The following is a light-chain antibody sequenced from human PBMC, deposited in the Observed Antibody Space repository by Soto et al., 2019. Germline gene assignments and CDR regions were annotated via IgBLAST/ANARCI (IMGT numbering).Light chain of an antibody. CDR2: DAS. J-gene: IGKJ1*01. CDR3: QHYDNFPIT. Sequence: DTKMSQSPSSLSASVGDRVTIPCQASQDISNYVNWYQQKPGKAPKLLIYDASKLETGVPSRFSGSGSATDFTFTITGLQPEDIATYYCQHYDNFPITFGQGTKVDIK. CDR1: QDISNY. V-gene: IGKV1-33*01.